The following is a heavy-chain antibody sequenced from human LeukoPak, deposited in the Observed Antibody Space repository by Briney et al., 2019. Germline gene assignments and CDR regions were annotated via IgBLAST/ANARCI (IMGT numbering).Heavy chain of an antibody. CDR3: ARGGPGVVVPAAIDT. J-gene: IGHJ3*02. CDR2: ISSSSSYV. V-gene: IGHV3-21*01. CDR1: GFTFSSYS. Sequence: PGGSLRLSCAASGFTFSSYSMNWVRQAPGKGLEWVSSISSSSSYVYYADSVKGRFTISRDNAKNSLYLQMNSLRAEDTAVYYCARGGPGVVVPAAIDTWGQGTMVTVSS. D-gene: IGHD2-2*01.